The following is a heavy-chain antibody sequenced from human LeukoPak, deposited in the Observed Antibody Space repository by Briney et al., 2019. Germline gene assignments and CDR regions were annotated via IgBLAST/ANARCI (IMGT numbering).Heavy chain of an antibody. V-gene: IGHV3-33*01. CDR2: IWYDGSNK. J-gene: IGHJ4*02. CDR1: GFTFSSYG. CDR3: AREPYGDLSFDY. Sequence: GGSLRLSCAASGFTFSSYGMHWFRQAPAKGLEWVAVIWYDGSNKYYADSVKGRFTISRDNSKNTLYLQMNSLRAEDTAVYYCAREPYGDLSFDYWGQGTLVTVSS. D-gene: IGHD4-17*01.